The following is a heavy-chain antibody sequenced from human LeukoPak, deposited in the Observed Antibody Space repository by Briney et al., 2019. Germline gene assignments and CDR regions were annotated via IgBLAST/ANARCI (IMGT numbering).Heavy chain of an antibody. V-gene: IGHV1-2*02. CDR2: INPNSGGT. J-gene: IGHJ4*02. D-gene: IGHD6-13*01. Sequence: ASVKVSCKASGYTFTGYYMHWVRQAPGQGLEWMGWINPNSGGTNYAQKFQGRVTMTRDTSISTAYMELSRLRSDDTAVYYCAVVPGIAAAGTYYWGQGTLVTVSS. CDR1: GYTFTGYY. CDR3: AVVPGIAAAGTYY.